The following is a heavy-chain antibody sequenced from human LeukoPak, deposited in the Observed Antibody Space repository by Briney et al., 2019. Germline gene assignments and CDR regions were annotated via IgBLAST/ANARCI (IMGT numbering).Heavy chain of an antibody. Sequence: SETLSLTCTVSGGSLSSYYWSWIRQPPGKGLEWIGYIYYSGSTNYNPSLKSRVTISVDTSKNQFSLKLSSVTAADTAVYYCARFLGSGSYYYYYHMDVWGKGTTVTVSS. V-gene: IGHV4-59*01. CDR2: IYYSGST. CDR1: GGSLSSYY. J-gene: IGHJ6*03. CDR3: ARFLGSGSYYYYYHMDV. D-gene: IGHD6-19*01.